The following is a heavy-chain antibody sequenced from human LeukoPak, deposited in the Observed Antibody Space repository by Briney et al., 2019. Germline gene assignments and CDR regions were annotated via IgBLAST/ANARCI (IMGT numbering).Heavy chain of an antibody. V-gene: IGHV3-7*01. CDR1: GFTFSSYW. CDR3: ASVLVGATTHFDY. Sequence: GGSLRLSCAASGFTFSSYWMSWVRQAPGKGLEWVANIRQDGSEKYYVDSVKGRFTISRDNARNSIYLHMNSLRAEDTAVYYCASVLVGATTHFDYWGQGTLVTVSS. J-gene: IGHJ4*02. CDR2: IRQDGSEK. D-gene: IGHD1-26*01.